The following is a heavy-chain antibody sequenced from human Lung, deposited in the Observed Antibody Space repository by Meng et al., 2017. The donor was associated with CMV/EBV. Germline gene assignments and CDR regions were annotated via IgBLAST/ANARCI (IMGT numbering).Heavy chain of an antibody. V-gene: IGHV3-11*01. CDR3: AGDLLGYSAYGVRYFDL. CDR2: ISGTSSTI. D-gene: IGHD5-12*01. J-gene: IGHJ2*01. CDR1: FTFSDDY. Sequence: FTFSDDYMSWIGQTPGKGLEWLSYISGTSSTIYEASSVKGRFTVSRNNAKKSLYLQMNSLRAEDTAVYYCAGDLLGYSAYGVRYFDLWGRGTLVTVSS.